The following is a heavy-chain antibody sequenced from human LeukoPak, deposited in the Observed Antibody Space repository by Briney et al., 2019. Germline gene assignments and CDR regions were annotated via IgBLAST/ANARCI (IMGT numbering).Heavy chain of an antibody. CDR1: GGSISSYY. CDR3: AYSSGSTFDY. J-gene: IGHJ4*02. Sequence: SETLSLTCTVSGGSISSYYWCWIRQPPGQGLEWIGYIYHSGSTNYNPSLKSRVTISVDTSKNQSSLKLSSVTAADTAVYYCAYSSGSTFDYWGQGTLVTVSS. D-gene: IGHD6-19*01. CDR2: IYHSGST. V-gene: IGHV4-59*01.